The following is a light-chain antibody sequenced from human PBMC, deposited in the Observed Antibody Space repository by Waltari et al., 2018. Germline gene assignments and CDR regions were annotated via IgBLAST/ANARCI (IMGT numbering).Light chain of an antibody. V-gene: IGLV3-10*01. CDR1: ALPNKY. J-gene: IGLJ2*01. CDR2: EDN. Sequence: SYELTQPPSVSVSPGQTARITCSGDALPNKYGYWYQQKSGQPPVLVNYEDNKRRSGIPERFSGSSSGTMVTLTISGAQVEDEGDYYCYSTDRTGKQRVFGGGTKLTVL. CDR3: YSTDRTGKQRV.